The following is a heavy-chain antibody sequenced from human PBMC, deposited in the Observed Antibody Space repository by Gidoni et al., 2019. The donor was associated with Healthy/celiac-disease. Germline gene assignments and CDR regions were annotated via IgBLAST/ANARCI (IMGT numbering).Heavy chain of an antibody. Sequence: EVQLLESGGGLVQPGGSLRLSCAASGFTFSSYAMSWVRQAPGKGLAWVAAISGSGGSAYYADSVKGRFTISRDNSKNTLYLQMNSLRAEDTAVYYCAKFLLPSQGYSSGWSGIVGGMDVWGQGTTVTVSS. D-gene: IGHD6-19*01. V-gene: IGHV3-23*01. CDR1: GFTFSSYA. CDR3: AKFLLPSQGYSSGWSGIVGGMDV. J-gene: IGHJ6*02. CDR2: ISGSGGSA.